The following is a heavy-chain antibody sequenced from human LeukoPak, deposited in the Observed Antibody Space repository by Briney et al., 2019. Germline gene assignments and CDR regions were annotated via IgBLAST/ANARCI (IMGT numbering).Heavy chain of an antibody. D-gene: IGHD6-6*01. CDR2: IYYTGST. CDR3: ARHRAYSSSSPFDY. Sequence: PSETLSLTCSVSGGSISSLYWSWIVQPPGKGLEWIGYIYYTGSTNYNPSLKSRVTMFVDMSKNQFSLRLSSVTAADTAVYYCARHRAYSSSSPFDYWGQGTLVTVSS. V-gene: IGHV4-59*08. J-gene: IGHJ4*02. CDR1: GGSISSLY.